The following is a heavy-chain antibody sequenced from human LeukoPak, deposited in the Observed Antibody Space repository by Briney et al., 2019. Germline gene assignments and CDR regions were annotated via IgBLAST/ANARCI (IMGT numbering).Heavy chain of an antibody. CDR1: GFTFNSYE. D-gene: IGHD6-13*01. J-gene: IGHJ4*02. V-gene: IGHV3-48*03. Sequence: GGSLRLSCAASGFTFNSYEMNWVRQAPGKGLEWVSYISSSGSTIYYADSVKGRFTISRDNAKNSLYLQMNSLRAEDTAVYYCATFPIAAAAPFDYWGQGTLVTVSS. CDR2: ISSSGSTI. CDR3: ATFPIAAAAPFDY.